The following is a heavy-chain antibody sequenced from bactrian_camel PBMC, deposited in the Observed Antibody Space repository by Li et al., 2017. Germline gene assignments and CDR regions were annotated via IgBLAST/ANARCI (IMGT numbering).Heavy chain of an antibody. D-gene: IGHD4*01. J-gene: IGHJ4*01. Sequence: LVESGGDSVQAGGSLRLSCGASGYRYSGYCLAWFRQAPGKDREGVAGIESDGSTSYADSVKGRFTISRDNAKSTVYLQMNNLKPEDTATYYCVADRAGFCPIRRVSDWDIQRVDYWGQGTQVTVS. CDR2: IESDGST. V-gene: IGHV3S26*01. CDR1: GYRYSGYC. CDR3: VADRAGFCPIRRVSDWDIQRVDY.